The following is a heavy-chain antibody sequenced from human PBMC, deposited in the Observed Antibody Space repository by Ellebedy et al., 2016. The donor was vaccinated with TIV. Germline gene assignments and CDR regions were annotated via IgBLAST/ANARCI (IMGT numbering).Heavy chain of an antibody. V-gene: IGHV4-59*08. D-gene: IGHD5-18*01. CDR1: GGSISSYY. CDR2: IYYSGST. J-gene: IGHJ4*02. CDR3: ARGRGNVDTAGEFDY. Sequence: MPGGSLRLSCTVSGGSISSYYWSWIRQPPGKGLEWIGYIYYSGSTNYNPSLKSRVTISVNTSKNQFSLKLSSVTAADTAVYYCARGRGNVDTAGEFDYWGQGTLVTVSS.